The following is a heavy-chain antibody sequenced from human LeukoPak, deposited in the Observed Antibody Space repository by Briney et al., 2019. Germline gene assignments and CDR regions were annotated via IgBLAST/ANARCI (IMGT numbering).Heavy chain of an antibody. J-gene: IGHJ4*02. CDR3: ARGQYASGWDDKFDC. Sequence: PSETLSLTCTVSGGSISSGSYYWSWIRQPAGKGLEWIGRIYSSGRTNYNPSLKSRVTISVDTSKNQFSLKLTSVTAADTAVYYCARGQYASGWDDKFDCWGQGTLVTVSS. D-gene: IGHD6-19*01. CDR1: GGSISSGSYY. CDR2: IYSSGRT. V-gene: IGHV4-61*02.